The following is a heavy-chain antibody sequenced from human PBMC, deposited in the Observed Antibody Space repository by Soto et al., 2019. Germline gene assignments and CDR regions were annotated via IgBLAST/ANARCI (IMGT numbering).Heavy chain of an antibody. CDR3: AKDLFVDVWIQLPGDV. D-gene: IGHD5-18*01. CDR1: GFTFSSYG. V-gene: IGHV3-30*18. Sequence: GGSLRLSCAASGFTFSSYGMHCVRQAPCKGLEWVAVISYDGSSKYYADSVKGRFTISSDNSKNTLYLQMNSLRAEDTAVYYCAKDLFVDVWIQLPGDVWAQGTPVTVSS. CDR2: ISYDGSSK. J-gene: IGHJ6*02.